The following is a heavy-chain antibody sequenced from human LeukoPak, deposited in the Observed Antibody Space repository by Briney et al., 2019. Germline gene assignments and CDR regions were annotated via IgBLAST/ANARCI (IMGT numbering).Heavy chain of an antibody. Sequence: ASVKVSCKASSYTFTSYGISWVRQAPGQGLEWMGGIIPIFGTANYAQKFQGRVTITADESTTTAYMELSSLRSEDTAVYYCASSYYDSSGYGDYWGQGTLVTVSS. D-gene: IGHD3-22*01. V-gene: IGHV1-69*13. CDR2: IIPIFGTA. CDR1: SYTFTSYG. J-gene: IGHJ4*02. CDR3: ASSYYDSSGYGDY.